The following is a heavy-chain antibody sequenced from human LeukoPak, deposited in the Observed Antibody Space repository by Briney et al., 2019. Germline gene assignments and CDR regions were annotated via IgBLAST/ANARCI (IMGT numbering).Heavy chain of an antibody. CDR3: ATLGMGSYYFDY. D-gene: IGHD7-27*01. CDR1: GGSISSSNW. V-gene: IGHV4-4*02. Sequence: SGTLSLTCAVSGGSISSSNWWSWVRQPPGKGLEWIGGIYHSGSTNYNPSLKSRVTISVDTSKNQFSLKLSSVTAADTAVYYCATLGMGSYYFDYWGQGTLVTVSS. CDR2: IYHSGST. J-gene: IGHJ4*02.